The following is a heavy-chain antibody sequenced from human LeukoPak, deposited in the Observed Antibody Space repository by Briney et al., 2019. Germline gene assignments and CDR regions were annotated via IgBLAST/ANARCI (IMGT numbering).Heavy chain of an antibody. J-gene: IGHJ4*02. V-gene: IGHV1-18*04. Sequence: ASVKVSCKASGYSFSRYGISWVRQVPGQGLEWMGWISPNGDINRAQKFQGRVTMTTDTSTSTAYMELRSLRSDDTAVYYCARVNYGGPFDYWGQGTLVTVSS. CDR2: ISPNGDI. CDR3: ARVNYGGPFDY. D-gene: IGHD4-23*01. CDR1: GYSFSRYG.